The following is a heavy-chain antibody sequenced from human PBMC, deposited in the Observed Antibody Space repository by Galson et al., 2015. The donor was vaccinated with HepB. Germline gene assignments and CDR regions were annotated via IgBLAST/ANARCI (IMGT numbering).Heavy chain of an antibody. CDR1: GFTVSSNY. CDR2: IHTGGST. CDR3: AKGYSRSWYSGLGY. J-gene: IGHJ4*02. V-gene: IGHV3-53*01. Sequence: SLRLSCAASGFTVSSNYMTWVRQAPGKGLEWVSVIHTGGSTDYADSVRGRFTISRDNSKNTLYLQMNSLRAEDTAVYYCAKGYSRSWYSGLGYWGQGTLVTVSP. D-gene: IGHD6-13*01.